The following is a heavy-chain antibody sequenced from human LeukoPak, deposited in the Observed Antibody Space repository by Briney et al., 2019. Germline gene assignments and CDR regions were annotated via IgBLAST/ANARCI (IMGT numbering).Heavy chain of an antibody. V-gene: IGHV3-23*01. Sequence: PGGSLRLSCAASGLTFSSYAMSWVRQAPGKGLEWVSAISGSGGGTYYADSVKGRFTISRDNSKNTLYLQMNSLRAEDTAVYYCAERGPVVGSNYFDYWGQGTLVTVSS. CDR2: ISGSGGGT. CDR3: AERGPVVGSNYFDY. J-gene: IGHJ4*02. D-gene: IGHD1-26*01. CDR1: GLTFSSYA.